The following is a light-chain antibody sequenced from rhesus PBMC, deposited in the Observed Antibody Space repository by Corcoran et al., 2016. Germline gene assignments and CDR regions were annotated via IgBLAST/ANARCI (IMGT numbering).Light chain of an antibody. V-gene: IGKV1-28*03. J-gene: IGKJ4*01. Sequence: DIQMTQSPSSLSASVGDTVTITCRASQDISSSLNWFQQKPGKAPKVLIYDASSLESGVPSRFSGSGSGTDYTLTISSLQPEDFAAYYCLQHNSYPLTFGGGTKVEIK. CDR1: QDISSS. CDR2: DAS. CDR3: LQHNSYPLT.